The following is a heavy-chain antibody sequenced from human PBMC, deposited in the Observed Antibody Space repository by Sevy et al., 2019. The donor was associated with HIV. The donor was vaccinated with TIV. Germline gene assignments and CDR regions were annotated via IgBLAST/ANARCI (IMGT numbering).Heavy chain of an antibody. J-gene: IGHJ4*02. D-gene: IGHD3-22*01. CDR1: GFTFSIYG. Sequence: GGSLRLSCVASGFTFSIYGMHWVRQAPGKGLEWVAAIWYDGGFKYNEDSVEGRFTISRDNSKNTLFLQMNSLRAEDTAVYYCVRWRYDSSDYYTNTNFDYWGQGTLVTVSS. CDR3: VRWRYDSSDYYTNTNFDY. CDR2: IWYDGGFK. V-gene: IGHV3-33*03.